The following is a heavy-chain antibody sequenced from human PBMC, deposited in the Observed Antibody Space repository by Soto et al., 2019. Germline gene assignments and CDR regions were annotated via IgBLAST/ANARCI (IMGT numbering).Heavy chain of an antibody. D-gene: IGHD2-15*01. CDR2: ISTYNSNT. CDR3: EREGYCSSGSCALYSHDFFGMDV. CDR1: HYSFARYG. V-gene: IGHV1-18*01. J-gene: IGHJ6*02. Sequence: ASVKVSCKASHYSFARYGISWVRQAPGQGLEWMGWISTYNSNTKYAQKFQGRVTMTTDTPTSTAYMNLRSLTSDDTAVYYCEREGYCSSGSCALYSHDFFGMDVWGQGTTVTFSS.